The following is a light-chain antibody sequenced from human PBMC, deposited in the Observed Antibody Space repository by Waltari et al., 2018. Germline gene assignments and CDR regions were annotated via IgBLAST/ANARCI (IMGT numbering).Light chain of an antibody. CDR1: GPNIVSNT. CDR2: SNN. J-gene: IGLJ2*01. V-gene: IGLV1-44*01. Sequence: QAVLTQPPSASGTPGQRVTSSCSGSGPNIVSNTVNWYQQLPGTAPKLLIYSNNQRPSGVPDRFSGSKSGTSASLAISGLQSEDEADYYCAAWDDSLNVVFGGGTKLTVL. CDR3: AAWDDSLNVV.